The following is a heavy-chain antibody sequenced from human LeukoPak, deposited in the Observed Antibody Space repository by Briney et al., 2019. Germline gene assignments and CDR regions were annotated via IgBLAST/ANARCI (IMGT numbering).Heavy chain of an antibody. CDR1: GFTFISYS. CDR2: MWYDGSNK. CDR3: ARDLGGSSSAPFDY. J-gene: IGHJ4*02. D-gene: IGHD6-6*01. Sequence: GGSLRLSCAAPGFTFISYSMHWVRQAPAKGLGRVSVMWYDGSNKYYADSVKGRFTLSRDNSKNTLYLQVNSLRAEDTAVYYCARDLGGSSSAPFDYWGQGTLVTVSS. V-gene: IGHV3-33*01.